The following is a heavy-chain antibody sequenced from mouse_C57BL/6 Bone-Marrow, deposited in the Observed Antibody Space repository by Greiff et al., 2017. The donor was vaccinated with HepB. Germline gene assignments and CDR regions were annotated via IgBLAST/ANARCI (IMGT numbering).Heavy chain of an antibody. CDR1: GFTFSDYG. CDR3: ARNDGNYTSYYYAMDY. Sequence: EVKLVESGGGLVKPGGSLKLSCAASGFTFSDYGMHWVRQAPEKGLEWVAYISSGSSTIYYADTVKGRFTISRDNAKNTLFLKMTSLRSEDTAMYYCARNDGNYTSYYYAMDYWGQGTSVTVSS. V-gene: IGHV5-17*01. D-gene: IGHD2-3*01. J-gene: IGHJ4*01. CDR2: ISSGSSTI.